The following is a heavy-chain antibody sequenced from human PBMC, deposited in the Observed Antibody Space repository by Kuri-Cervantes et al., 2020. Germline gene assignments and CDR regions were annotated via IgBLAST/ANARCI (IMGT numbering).Heavy chain of an antibody. CDR1: GFTFSSYG. J-gene: IGHJ4*02. CDR2: ISGGGETT. Sequence: GGSLRLSCAASGFTFSSYGMHWVRQAPGKGLEWASAISGGGETTYYADSVKGRFTISRDNSKNTLFLQMNGLRTEDTAVYYCARRRPAANPHYFEYWGQGTLVTVSS. CDR3: ARRRPAANPHYFEY. V-gene: IGHV3-23*01. D-gene: IGHD2-2*01.